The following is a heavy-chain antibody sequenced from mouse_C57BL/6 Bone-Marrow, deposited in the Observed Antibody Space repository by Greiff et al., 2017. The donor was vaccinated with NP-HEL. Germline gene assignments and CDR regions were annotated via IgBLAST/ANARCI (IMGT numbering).Heavy chain of an antibody. CDR1: GYAFTNYL. CDR3: ARRLRPLYFDV. CDR2: INPGSGGT. Sequence: VKLQESGAELVRPGTSVKVSCKASGYAFTNYLIEWVKQRPGQGLEWIGVINPGSGGTNYNEKFKGKATLTADKSSSTAYMQLSSLTSEDAAVYFCARRLRPLYFDVWGTGTTVTVSS. V-gene: IGHV1-54*01. D-gene: IGHD1-2*01. J-gene: IGHJ1*03.